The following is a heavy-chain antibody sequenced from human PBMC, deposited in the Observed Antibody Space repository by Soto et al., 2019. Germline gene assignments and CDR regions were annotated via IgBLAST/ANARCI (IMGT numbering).Heavy chain of an antibody. CDR1: GFTFSSSA. D-gene: IGHD2-2*01. CDR3: AAAGVVTAVLTSAFDI. J-gene: IGHJ3*02. Sequence: QMQLVQSGPEVKKPGTSVKVSCKASGFTFSSSAVQWVRQARGQRLEWIGWTVVGSGNTYYAQKFHERVTITRDMSTSTAYMELSSLRSEDTALYYCAAAGVVTAVLTSAFDIWGQGTMVTVSS. CDR2: TVVGSGNT. V-gene: IGHV1-58*01.